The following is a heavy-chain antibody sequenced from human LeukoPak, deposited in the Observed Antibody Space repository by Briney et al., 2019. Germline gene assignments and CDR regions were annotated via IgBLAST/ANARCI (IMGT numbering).Heavy chain of an antibody. Sequence: PGGSLRLSCAASGLNLSCHGLQRVRQAPGKGLEWVALIWYDGSNLYYADSVKGRFTISKDSSKNTLYLHMNSPRAEDTAVYYCAGREKYYGAGSPTLDFFDIWGQGTMVTVSS. J-gene: IGHJ3*02. CDR3: AGREKYYGAGSPTLDFFDI. CDR1: GLNLSCHG. V-gene: IGHV3-33*08. D-gene: IGHD3-10*01. CDR2: IWYDGSNL.